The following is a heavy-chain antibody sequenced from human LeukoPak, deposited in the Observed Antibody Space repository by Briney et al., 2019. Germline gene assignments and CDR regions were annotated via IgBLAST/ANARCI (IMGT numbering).Heavy chain of an antibody. J-gene: IGHJ4*02. CDR3: AKALRLDYDSSGLAGY. Sequence: GGSLRLSCAASGFTFYDYAMHWVRQAPGKGLEWVSLISGVGGSTYYADSVKGLFTISRDNSKNSLYLQMNSLRTEDTALYYCAKALRLDYDSSGLAGYWGQGTLVTVSS. CDR1: GFTFYDYA. CDR2: ISGVGGST. V-gene: IGHV3-43*02. D-gene: IGHD3-22*01.